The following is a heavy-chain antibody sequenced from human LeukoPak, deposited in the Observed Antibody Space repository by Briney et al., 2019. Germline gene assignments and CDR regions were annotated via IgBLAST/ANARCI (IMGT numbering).Heavy chain of an antibody. CDR3: ARQRRSSRYYYDSSGQTYYFDY. Sequence: SETLSLTCTVSGGSISSYYWSWIRQPAGMGLEWIGRIYTSGSTNYNPSLKSRVTMSVDTSKNQFSLKLSSVTAADTAVYYCARQRRSSRYYYDSSGQTYYFDYWGQGTLVTVSS. CDR1: GGSISSYY. CDR2: IYTSGST. V-gene: IGHV4-4*07. J-gene: IGHJ4*02. D-gene: IGHD3-22*01.